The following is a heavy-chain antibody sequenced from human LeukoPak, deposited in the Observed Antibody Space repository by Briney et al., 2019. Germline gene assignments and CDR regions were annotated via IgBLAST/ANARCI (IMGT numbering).Heavy chain of an antibody. V-gene: IGHV3-74*01. D-gene: IGHD1-26*01. CDR2: INSDGSST. Sequence: GGSLRLSCAASGFTFTTYWMHWVRQVPGKGLVWVSRINSDGSSTTYADSVKGRFTISRDNAKNTLYLQMNSLRVEDTAVYYCIRALIGATDYWGQGTLVTVSS. CDR1: GFTFTTYW. CDR3: IRALIGATDY. J-gene: IGHJ4*02.